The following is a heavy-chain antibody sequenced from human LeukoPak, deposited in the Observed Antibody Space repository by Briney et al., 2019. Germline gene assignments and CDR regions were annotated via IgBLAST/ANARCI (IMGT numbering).Heavy chain of an antibody. CDR3: ARRHTMVRGGGFDY. J-gene: IGHJ4*02. D-gene: IGHD3-10*01. CDR2: IYHSGST. Sequence: SETLSLTCTVSGGSISSYYWSWIRQPPGKGLEWIGYIYHSGSTNYNPSLKSRVTISVDTSKNQFSLKLSSVTAADTAVYYCARRHTMVRGGGFDYWGQGTLVTVSS. V-gene: IGHV4-59*01. CDR1: GGSISSYY.